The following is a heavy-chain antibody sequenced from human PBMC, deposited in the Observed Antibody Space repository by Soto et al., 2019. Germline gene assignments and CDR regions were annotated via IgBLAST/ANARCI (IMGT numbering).Heavy chain of an antibody. J-gene: IGHJ4*02. Sequence: GGSLRLSCAASGFTFSSYAMSWVRQAPGKGLEWVSAISGSGGSTYYADSVKGRFTISRDNSKNTLYLQMNSLRAEDTAIYYCAKVVGPNKNYFDYWGQGTLVTVSS. CDR1: GFTFSSYA. V-gene: IGHV3-23*01. D-gene: IGHD1-26*01. CDR3: AKVVGPNKNYFDY. CDR2: ISGSGGST.